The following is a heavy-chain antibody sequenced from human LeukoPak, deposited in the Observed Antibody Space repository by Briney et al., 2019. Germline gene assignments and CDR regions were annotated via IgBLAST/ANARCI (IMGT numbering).Heavy chain of an antibody. CDR1: GFTFSSYG. D-gene: IGHD5-18*01. CDR2: ISYDGSNK. J-gene: IGHJ4*02. Sequence: GRSLRLSCAASGFTFSSYGMHWVRQAPGKGLEWVAVISYDGSNKYYADSVKGRFTISRDNSKNTLYPQMNSLRAEDTAVYYCAKDAGYSYGPFDYWGQGTLVTVSS. CDR3: AKDAGYSYGPFDY. V-gene: IGHV3-30*18.